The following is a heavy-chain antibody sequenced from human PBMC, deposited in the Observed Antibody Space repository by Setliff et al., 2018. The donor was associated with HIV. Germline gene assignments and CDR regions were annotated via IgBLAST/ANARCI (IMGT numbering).Heavy chain of an antibody. Sequence: SVKVSCKASGGTFSSYPISWVRQAPGQGLEWMGGIIPIFGTTHYAQKFQGRVTVTADESTSTAYMQLSSLRSDDTAVYYCARGRNYDSSGYGDYYYYMDVWGKGTTV. J-gene: IGHJ6*03. D-gene: IGHD3-22*01. CDR3: ARGRNYDSSGYGDYYYYMDV. CDR2: IIPIFGTT. V-gene: IGHV1-69*13. CDR1: GGTFSSYP.